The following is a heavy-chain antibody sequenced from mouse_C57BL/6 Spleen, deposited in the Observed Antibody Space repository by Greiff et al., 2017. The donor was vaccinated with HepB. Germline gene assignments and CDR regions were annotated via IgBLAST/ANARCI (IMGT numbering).Heavy chain of an antibody. Sequence: QVQLQQPGAELVKPGASVELSCKASGYTFTSYWMQWVKQRPGQGLEWIGEIDPSDSYTNYNQKFKGKATLTVDTSSSTAYMQLSSLTSEDSAVYYCARGGYEEAYWGQGTLVTVSA. CDR2: IDPSDSYT. V-gene: IGHV1-50*01. CDR3: ARGGYEEAY. CDR1: GYTFTSYW. J-gene: IGHJ3*01. D-gene: IGHD2-2*01.